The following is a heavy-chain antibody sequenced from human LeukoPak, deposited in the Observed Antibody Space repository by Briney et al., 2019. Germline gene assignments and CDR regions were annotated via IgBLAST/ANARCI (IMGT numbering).Heavy chain of an antibody. Sequence: GGSLRLSCAASGFTFSSYGMHWVRQAPGKGLEWVAVIWYDGSNKYYADSVKGRFTISRDNSKNTLYLQMNSLRAEDTAVYYCARGTGTAMVTHPLQHWGQGTLVTVSS. D-gene: IGHD5-18*01. V-gene: IGHV3-33*01. CDR3: ARGTGTAMVTHPLQH. CDR1: GFTFSSYG. CDR2: IWYDGSNK. J-gene: IGHJ1*01.